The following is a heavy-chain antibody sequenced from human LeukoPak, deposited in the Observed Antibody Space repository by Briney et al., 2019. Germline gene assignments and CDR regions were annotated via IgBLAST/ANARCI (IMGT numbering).Heavy chain of an antibody. D-gene: IGHD7-27*01. CDR3: ARHWGWAFDI. Sequence: PGGSLRLSCAASGFTFSTSWMTWVRQAPGKGLEWVANIKADGSEKYYVDSVRGRFTISRDNAKNSLSLQMNSLRADDTAVYYCARHWGWAFDIWGQGTMVTVSS. V-gene: IGHV3-7*01. CDR1: GFTFSTSW. CDR2: IKADGSEK. J-gene: IGHJ3*02.